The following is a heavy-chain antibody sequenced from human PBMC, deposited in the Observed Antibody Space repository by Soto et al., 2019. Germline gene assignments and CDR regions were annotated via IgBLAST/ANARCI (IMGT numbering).Heavy chain of an antibody. D-gene: IGHD2-21*02. J-gene: IGHJ4*02. Sequence: ESGGGLIQPGGSLRLSCAASGFTFTSYGMSWVRQAPGKGLEWVAAITDIGSLTFYRNSVRGRFTISRDNSKETPYLQMNSLRAEDTAVYYCAKEGTSGVVVTTFDKWGQGTLVSVSS. V-gene: IGHV3-23*01. CDR3: AKEGTSGVVVTTFDK. CDR2: ITDIGSLT. CDR1: GFTFTSYG.